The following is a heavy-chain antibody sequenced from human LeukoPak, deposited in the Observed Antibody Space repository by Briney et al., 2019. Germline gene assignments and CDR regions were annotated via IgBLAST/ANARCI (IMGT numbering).Heavy chain of an antibody. Sequence: GGSLGLSCAASGFTFSSYRMSWVRQAPGNGLEWVVNINQDGSEKYYVDSVKGRFTISRDNAKNSVYLQMNSLRADDTAVYYCAVYCSGGSCFRNWGQGTLVTVSS. CDR2: INQDGSEK. V-gene: IGHV3-7*03. D-gene: IGHD2-15*01. CDR1: GFTFSSYR. CDR3: AVYCSGGSCFRN. J-gene: IGHJ4*02.